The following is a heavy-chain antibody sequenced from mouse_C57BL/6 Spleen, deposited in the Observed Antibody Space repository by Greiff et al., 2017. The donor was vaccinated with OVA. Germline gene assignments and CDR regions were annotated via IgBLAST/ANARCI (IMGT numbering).Heavy chain of an antibody. CDR1: GYSFTGYF. Sequence: EVQLQQSGPELVKPGDSVKISCKASGYSFTGYFMNWVMQSHGKSLEWIGRINPYNGDTFYNQKFKGKATLTVDKSYSTAHMELRSLTSEDSAVYYCAREVIYYGYDEAGMDYWGQGTSVTVSS. D-gene: IGHD2-2*01. J-gene: IGHJ4*01. CDR2: INPYNGDT. V-gene: IGHV1-20*01. CDR3: AREVIYYGYDEAGMDY.